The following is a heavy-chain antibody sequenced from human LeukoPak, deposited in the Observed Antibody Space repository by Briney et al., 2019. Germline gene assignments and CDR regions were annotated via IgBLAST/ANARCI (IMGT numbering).Heavy chain of an antibody. D-gene: IGHD5-18*01. CDR3: ARDLGYSYGIDY. Sequence: ASVKVSCKASGYTFTGYYMHWVRQAPGQGLEWMGWINPNSGGTNYAQKFQGRVTMTRDTSISTAYMELSRLRSDDTAMYYCARDLGYSYGIDYWGQGTLVTVSS. J-gene: IGHJ4*02. CDR2: INPNSGGT. V-gene: IGHV1-2*02. CDR1: GYTFTGYY.